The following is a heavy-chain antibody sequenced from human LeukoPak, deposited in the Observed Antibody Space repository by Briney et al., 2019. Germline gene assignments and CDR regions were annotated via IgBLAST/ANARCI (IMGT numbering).Heavy chain of an antibody. J-gene: IGHJ4*02. V-gene: IGHV1-2*02. D-gene: IGHD5-18*01. Sequence: XGWINPNSGGTNYAQKFQGRVTMTRDTSISTAYMGLSRLRSDDTAVYYCARDLTAMVSLFGFWGQGTLVTVSS. CDR3: ARDLTAMVSLFGF. CDR2: INPNSGGT.